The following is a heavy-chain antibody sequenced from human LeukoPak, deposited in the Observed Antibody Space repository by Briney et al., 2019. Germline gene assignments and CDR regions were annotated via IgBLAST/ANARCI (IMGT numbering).Heavy chain of an antibody. CDR3: ARGAAGSSNWFDP. D-gene: IGHD6-13*01. Sequence: SETLSLTCAVYGGSFSGYYWSWIRQPPGKGLEWIGEINHSGSTNYNPSLKSRAAISVDTSKNQFSLKLSSVTAADTAVYYCARGAAGSSNWFDPWGQGTLVTVSS. CDR2: INHSGST. J-gene: IGHJ5*02. CDR1: GGSFSGYY. V-gene: IGHV4-34*01.